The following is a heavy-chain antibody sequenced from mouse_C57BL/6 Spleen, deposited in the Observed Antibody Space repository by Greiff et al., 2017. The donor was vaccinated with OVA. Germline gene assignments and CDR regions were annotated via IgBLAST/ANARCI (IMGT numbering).Heavy chain of an antibody. CDR2: IHPNSGST. V-gene: IGHV1-64*01. CDR1: GYTFTSYW. CDR3: ARGLFITTVVADYFDY. Sequence: QVQLKQPGAELVKPGASVKLSCKASGYTFTSYWLHWVKQRPGQGLEWIGMIHPNSGSTNYNEKFKSKATLTVDKSSSTAYMQLSSLTSEDSAVYYCARGLFITTVVADYFDYWGQGTTLTVSS. D-gene: IGHD1-1*01. J-gene: IGHJ2*01.